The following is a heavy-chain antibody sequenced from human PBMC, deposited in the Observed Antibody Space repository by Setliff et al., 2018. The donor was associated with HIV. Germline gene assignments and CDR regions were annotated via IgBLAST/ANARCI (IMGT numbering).Heavy chain of an antibody. D-gene: IGHD6-6*01. V-gene: IGHV4-61*01. CDR3: ASEAWTSYRSSSGYYYYYMDV. J-gene: IGHJ6*03. CDR1: GDSVSSASYY. CDR2: IYYSGTT. Sequence: SETLSLTCTVSGDSVSSASYYWSWIRQPPGKGLEWIGYIYYSGTTKYNPSLKSRVTISVDTSKNQFSLKLSSVTAADTAVYYCASEAWTSYRSSSGYYYYYMDVWGKGPRSPS.